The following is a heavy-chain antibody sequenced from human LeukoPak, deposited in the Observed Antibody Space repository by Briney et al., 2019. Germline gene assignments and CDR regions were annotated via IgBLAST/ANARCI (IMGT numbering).Heavy chain of an antibody. CDR1: GFTFSSYS. D-gene: IGHD6-13*01. J-gene: IGHJ6*03. Sequence: PGGSLRLSCAASGFTFSSYSMNWIRQPAGKGLEWIGRIYTSGSTNYNPSLKSRVTMSVDTSKNQFSLKLSSVTAADTAVYYCARCLAAAGRYYYYYMDVWGKGTTVTVSS. CDR3: ARCLAAAGRYYYYYMDV. V-gene: IGHV4-4*07. CDR2: IYTSGST.